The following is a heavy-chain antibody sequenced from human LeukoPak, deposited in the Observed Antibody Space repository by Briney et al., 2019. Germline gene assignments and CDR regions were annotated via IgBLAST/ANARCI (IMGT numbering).Heavy chain of an antibody. D-gene: IGHD6-13*01. V-gene: IGHV3-64*01. CDR3: ARGRAAGISAEYFQH. J-gene: IGHJ1*01. Sequence: GGSLRLSCAASGFTFSSYAIHWVRQAPGKGLEYVSAISSNGGSTYYANSVKGRFTISRDNSKNTLYLQMGSLRAEDMAVYYCARGRAAGISAEYFQHWGQGTLVTASS. CDR1: GFTFSSYA. CDR2: ISSNGGST.